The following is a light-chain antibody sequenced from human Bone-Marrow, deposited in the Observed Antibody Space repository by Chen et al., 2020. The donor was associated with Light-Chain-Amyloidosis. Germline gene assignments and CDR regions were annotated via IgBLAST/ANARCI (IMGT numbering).Light chain of an antibody. CDR2: STN. V-gene: IGLV8-61*01. Sequence: QTVVTQEPSFSVSPGGTVTLTCGLSSGSVSTNYYPAWYQQTPGQAPRTLIYSTNPRSSAVPDRFSGSILGNKAALTITGAQADDESDYYCVLYVGSGIWVFGGGTKLTVL. CDR1: SGSVSTNYY. CDR3: VLYVGSGIWV. J-gene: IGLJ3*02.